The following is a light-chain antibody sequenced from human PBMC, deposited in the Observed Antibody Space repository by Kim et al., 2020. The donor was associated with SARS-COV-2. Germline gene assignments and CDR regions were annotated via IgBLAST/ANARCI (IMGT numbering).Light chain of an antibody. V-gene: IGLV4-69*01. CDR2: LNSDGSH. CDR1: RENSSYA. CDR3: QTWGTGMV. Sequence: GASVKLTCTLSRENSSYAIAWHQQQAEKGPRYLMKLNSDGSHSKGDGIPDRFSGSSSGAERYLTISSLQSEDEADYYCQTWGTGMVFGGGTQLTVL. J-gene: IGLJ3*02.